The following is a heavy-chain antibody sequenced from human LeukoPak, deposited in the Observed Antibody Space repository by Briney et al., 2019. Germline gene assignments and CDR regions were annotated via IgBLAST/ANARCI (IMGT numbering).Heavy chain of an antibody. Sequence: PGGSLRLSCAASGFTFSSYWMSWVRQAPGKGLEWVANIKQDGSEKYYVDSVKGRFTISRDNAKNSLHPQMNSLRAEDTAVYYCARVGYDSSGYFLNWFDPWGQGTLVTVSS. V-gene: IGHV3-7*01. CDR2: IKQDGSEK. CDR1: GFTFSSYW. J-gene: IGHJ5*02. CDR3: ARVGYDSSGYFLNWFDP. D-gene: IGHD3-22*01.